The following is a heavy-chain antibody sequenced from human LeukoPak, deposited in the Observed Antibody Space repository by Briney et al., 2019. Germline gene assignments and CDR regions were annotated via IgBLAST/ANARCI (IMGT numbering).Heavy chain of an antibody. Sequence: SETLSLTCTVSGGSISSYYWSWIRQPAGKGLEWIGRIYTSGSTNYNPSLKSRVTMSVDTSKNQFSLKLSSVTAADTAVYYCARVGVESGSYGFDYWGQGTLDTVSS. J-gene: IGHJ4*02. CDR3: ARVGVESGSYGFDY. CDR1: GGSISSYY. V-gene: IGHV4-4*07. CDR2: IYTSGST. D-gene: IGHD1-26*01.